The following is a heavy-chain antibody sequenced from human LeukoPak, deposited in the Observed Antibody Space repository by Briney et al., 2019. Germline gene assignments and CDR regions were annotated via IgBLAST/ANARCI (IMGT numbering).Heavy chain of an antibody. CDR2: VYYSGST. CDR3: ARGERRDGYTFGY. D-gene: IGHD5-24*01. CDR1: GGSISTYY. J-gene: IGHJ4*02. V-gene: IGHV4-59*01. Sequence: SETLSLTCPVSGGSISTYYWCCIGQPPGKGLEWIGYVYYSGSTNYNPSLKSRVTISLDTSKNQFSLMLSSVTAADTAVYFCARGERRDGYTFGYWGQGTLVTVSS.